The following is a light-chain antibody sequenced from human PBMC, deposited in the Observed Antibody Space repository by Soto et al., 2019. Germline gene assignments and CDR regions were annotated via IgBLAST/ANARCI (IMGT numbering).Light chain of an antibody. CDR1: QSLLHYNGHNF. Sequence: DIVMTQSPLSLPVTPGEPASISCRSSQSLLHYNGHNFLNWYLQKPGQYPQVLIYLGSXRASXVPDRFSGSGSGTDFTLKISRVEAEDVGVYYCMQALQTPITFGQGTRLESK. CDR3: MQALQTPIT. CDR2: LGS. J-gene: IGKJ5*01. V-gene: IGKV2-28*01.